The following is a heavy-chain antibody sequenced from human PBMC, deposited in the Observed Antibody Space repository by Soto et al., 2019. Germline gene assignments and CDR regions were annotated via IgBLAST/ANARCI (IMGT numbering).Heavy chain of an antibody. D-gene: IGHD3-22*01. V-gene: IGHV5-51*01. CDR1: GYSFTSYW. CDR3: ASLDYYDSSGYPDYGMDV. CDR2: IYPGDSDT. J-gene: IGHJ6*02. Sequence: PGESLKISCKGSGYSFTSYWIGWVRQMPGKGLEWMGIIYPGDSDTRYSPSFQGQVTISADKSISTAYLQWSSLKASDTPMYYCASLDYYDSSGYPDYGMDVWGQGTTVTVS.